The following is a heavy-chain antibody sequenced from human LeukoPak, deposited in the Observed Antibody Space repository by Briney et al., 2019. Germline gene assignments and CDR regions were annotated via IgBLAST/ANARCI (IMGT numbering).Heavy chain of an antibody. CDR3: ARGDSGYDDRLGDAFDI. J-gene: IGHJ3*02. Sequence: GGSLRLSCAASGFTFGDYYMSWIRQTPGKGLEWVSYISSSGSIISYADSVKGRFTISRDNAKNSLYLQMNSLRAEDTAVYYCARGDSGYDDRLGDAFDIWGQGTMVTVSS. D-gene: IGHD5-12*01. CDR1: GFTFGDYY. CDR2: ISSSGSII. V-gene: IGHV3-11*04.